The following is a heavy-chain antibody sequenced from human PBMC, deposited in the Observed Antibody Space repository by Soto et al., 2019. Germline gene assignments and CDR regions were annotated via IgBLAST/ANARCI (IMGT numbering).Heavy chain of an antibody. CDR2: IYPSDSDT. D-gene: IGHD2-2*01. CDR1: GYKFTSYW. Sequence: ESRKISCECSGYKFTSYWIAWVRQIPVKGLEWMGAIYPSDSDTRYSPSFQGQVTISVDKSISTAYLQWRSLKASDTAMYYCARSISYNYYYYYGLDVWGQGTTVTVSS. V-gene: IGHV5-51*01. J-gene: IGHJ6*02. CDR3: ARSISYNYYYYYGLDV.